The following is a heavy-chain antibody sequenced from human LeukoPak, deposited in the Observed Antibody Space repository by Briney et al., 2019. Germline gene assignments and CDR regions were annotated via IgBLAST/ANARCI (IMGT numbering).Heavy chain of an antibody. Sequence: GASVKVSFKASGYIFTSYGISWVRQAPGQGLEWMGWISAYNGNTNYAQKLQGRVTMTTDTSTSTAYMELRSLKSDDTAVYYCAREGSGWYSADWFDPWAREPWSPSLQ. V-gene: IGHV1-18*01. J-gene: IGHJ5*02. CDR2: ISAYNGNT. CDR3: AREGSGWYSADWFDP. D-gene: IGHD6-19*01. CDR1: GYIFTSYG.